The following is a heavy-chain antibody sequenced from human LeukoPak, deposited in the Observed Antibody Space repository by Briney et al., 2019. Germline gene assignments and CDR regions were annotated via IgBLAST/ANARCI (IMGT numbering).Heavy chain of an antibody. D-gene: IGHD3-22*01. V-gene: IGHV3-43D*03. J-gene: IGHJ4*02. CDR2: ISWDGGST. Sequence: GGSLRLSCAASGFTFDDYAMHWVRQAPGKGLEWVSLISWDGGSTYYADSVKGRFTISRDNSKNSLYLQMNSLRAEDTALYYCAKGYYDSSGSNPYFDYWGQGTLVTVSS. CDR3: AKGYYDSSGSNPYFDY. CDR1: GFTFDDYA.